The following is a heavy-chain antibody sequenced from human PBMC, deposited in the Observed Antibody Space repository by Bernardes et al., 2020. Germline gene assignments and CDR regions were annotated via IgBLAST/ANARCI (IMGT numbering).Heavy chain of an antibody. CDR1: GFTFSSYS. CDR2: ISHSSSYI. J-gene: IGHJ3*02. V-gene: IGHV3-21*01. Sequence: GGTLTLSCAASGFTFSSYSMNWVRQAPGKGLEWVSSISHSSSYIYYADSVKGRFTISRDNAKNSLYLQMNSLRAEDTAVYYCASSYSSSYDAFDIWGQGTMVTVSS. D-gene: IGHD6-13*01. CDR3: ASSYSSSYDAFDI.